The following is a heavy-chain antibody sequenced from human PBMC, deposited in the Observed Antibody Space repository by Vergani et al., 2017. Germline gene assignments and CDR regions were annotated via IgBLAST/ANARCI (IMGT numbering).Heavy chain of an antibody. CDR3: AKDGVGYGSGSWYY. V-gene: IGHV3-74*03. Sequence: DVHLAESGGGFFQPGGSLRLSCSASGFSFNSYWMHWVRQVPGKGLLWVSRIKSDGSITAYADSVKGRFTISRDNSKNTVYVQMNSLRTGDTAVYYCAKDGVGYGSGSWYYWGQGTLVTVSS. J-gene: IGHJ4*02. CDR2: IKSDGSIT. CDR1: GFSFNSYW. D-gene: IGHD3-10*01.